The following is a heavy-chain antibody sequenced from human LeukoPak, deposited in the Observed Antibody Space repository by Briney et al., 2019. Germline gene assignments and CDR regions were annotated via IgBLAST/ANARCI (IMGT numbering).Heavy chain of an antibody. V-gene: IGHV4-61*08. CDR3: ARDKIGYGFDS. D-gene: IGHD5-18*01. J-gene: IGHJ5*01. CDR2: IYHIGST. CDR1: GGFFGDSFSDYY. Sequence: PSETLSLTCTVSGGFFGDSFSDYYWSWIRQPPGKELEWIGNIYHIGSTNYNPSLKSRITISLDTSKNLFSLTLSSVTAADTAVYYCARDKIGYGFDSWGQGALVTVSS.